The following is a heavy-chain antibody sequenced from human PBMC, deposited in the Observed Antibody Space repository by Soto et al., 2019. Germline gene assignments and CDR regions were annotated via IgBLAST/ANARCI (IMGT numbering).Heavy chain of an antibody. D-gene: IGHD3-22*01. J-gene: IGHJ6*02. V-gene: IGHV3-23*01. CDR3: AKAVDYYDSSGYYLGWIGGGYYYYGMDV. CDR2: ISGSGGST. Sequence: RLSCAASGFTFSSYAMSWVRQAPGKGLEWVSAISGSGGSTYYADSVKGRFTISRDNSKNTLYLQMNSLRAEDTAVYYCAKAVDYYDSSGYYLGWIGGGYYYYGMDVWGQGTTVTVSS. CDR1: GFTFSSYA.